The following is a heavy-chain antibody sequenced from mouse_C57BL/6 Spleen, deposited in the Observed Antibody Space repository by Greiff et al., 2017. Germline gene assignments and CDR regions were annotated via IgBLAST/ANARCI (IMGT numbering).Heavy chain of an antibody. Sequence: QVQLQQSGAELMKPGASVKLSCKAPGYTFTGYWIEWVKQRPGHGLEWIGELLPRSGSTNYNEQFKGKATFTADTSSNTAYRQLSSLTTEDSAIYYCARVLITTVVATNWGQGTTLTVSS. CDR1: GYTFTGYW. CDR3: ARVLITTVVATN. CDR2: LLPRSGST. D-gene: IGHD1-1*01. V-gene: IGHV1-9*01. J-gene: IGHJ2*01.